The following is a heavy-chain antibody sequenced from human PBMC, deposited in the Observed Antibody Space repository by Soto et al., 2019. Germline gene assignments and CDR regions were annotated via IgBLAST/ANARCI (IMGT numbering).Heavy chain of an antibody. CDR1: GGSFSGYY. J-gene: IGHJ4*02. Sequence: SETLCLTCAVYGGSFSGYYWSWIRQPPGKGLEWIGEINHSGSTNYNPSLKSRVTISVDTSKNQFSLKLSSVTAADTAVYYCARGPTLLAPAFSYFDYWAQGPLVTVS. V-gene: IGHV4-34*01. D-gene: IGHD2-2*01. CDR2: INHSGST. CDR3: ARGPTLLAPAFSYFDY.